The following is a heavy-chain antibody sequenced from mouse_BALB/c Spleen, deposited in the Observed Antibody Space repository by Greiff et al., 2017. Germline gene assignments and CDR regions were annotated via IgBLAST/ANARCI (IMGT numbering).Heavy chain of an antibody. CDR2: IDPSDSYT. V-gene: IGHV1S127*01. J-gene: IGHJ4*01. CDR1: GYTFTSYW. CDR3: TKGLYDPRGAMDY. D-gene: IGHD2-3*01. Sequence: QVQLQQPGAELVKPGASVKMSCKASGYTFTSYWMHWVKQRPGQGLEWIGVIDPSDSYTSYNQKFKGKATLTVDTSSSTAYMQLSSLTSEDSAVYDCTKGLYDPRGAMDYWGQGTSVTVSS.